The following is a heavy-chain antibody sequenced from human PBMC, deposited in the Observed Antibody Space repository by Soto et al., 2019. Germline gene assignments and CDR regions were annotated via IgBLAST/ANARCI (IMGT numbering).Heavy chain of an antibody. CDR2: IIPIFGTA. V-gene: IGHV1-69*01. Sequence: QVQLVQSGAEVKKPGSSVKVSCKASGGTFSSYAISWVRQAPGQGLEWMGGIIPIFGTANYAQKFQGRVTITADESASTAYMELTSLRSEDTAVYYCAREILRFSISTHTLSPEYGMDVCGQGTTDTVSS. CDR1: GGTFSSYA. CDR3: AREILRFSISTHTLSPEYGMDV. D-gene: IGHD3-3*01. J-gene: IGHJ6*02.